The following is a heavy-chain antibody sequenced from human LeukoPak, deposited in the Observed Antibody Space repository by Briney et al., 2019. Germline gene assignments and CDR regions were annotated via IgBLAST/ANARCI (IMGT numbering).Heavy chain of an antibody. V-gene: IGHV4-34*01. CDR1: GGSFSGYY. CDR2: INHSGST. J-gene: IGHJ6*02. D-gene: IGHD6-13*01. Sequence: PSETLSVTCAVYGGSFSGYYWSWIRQPPRNGLEWIGEINHSGSTTYNPSLKSQVSISVDTSKNQFSLKLSSVTAADTAVYYCATGIAAAGTNKYYYYGMDVWGQGTTVTVSS. CDR3: ATGIAAAGTNKYYYYGMDV.